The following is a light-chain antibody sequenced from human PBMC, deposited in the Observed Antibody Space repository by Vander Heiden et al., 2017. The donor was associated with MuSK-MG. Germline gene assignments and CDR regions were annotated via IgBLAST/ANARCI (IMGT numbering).Light chain of an antibody. V-gene: IGKV1-12*01. CDR2: ATS. CDR3: QQANSFPRT. J-gene: IGKJ4*01. CDR1: QGVSSW. Sequence: DIEMSQSPSSVPASGAARVPLPCRASQGVSSWLAWYQQKPGKAPKHLIYATSTLQTGVPARFSGSGSGTDFTLNISSVQPEDFATYYCQQANSFPRTFGGGTKVEIK.